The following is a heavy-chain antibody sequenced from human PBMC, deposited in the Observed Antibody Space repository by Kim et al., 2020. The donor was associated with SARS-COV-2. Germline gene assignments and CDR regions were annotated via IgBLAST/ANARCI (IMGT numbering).Heavy chain of an antibody. Sequence: GGSLRLSCVASGFTFSQYGMYWVRQAPGKGLECVAVIWFDGSNEKYPDSVKGRFTISRDNSKSMLDLQMSSLRAEDTATYYCAAYDGGGSSLYWVQGT. CDR1: GFTFSQYG. V-gene: IGHV3-33*07. D-gene: IGHD3-10*01. J-gene: IGHJ4*02. CDR2: IWFDGSNE. CDR3: AAYDGGGSSLY.